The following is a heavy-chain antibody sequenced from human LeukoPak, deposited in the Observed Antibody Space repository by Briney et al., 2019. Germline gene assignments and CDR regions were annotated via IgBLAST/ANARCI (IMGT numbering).Heavy chain of an antibody. D-gene: IGHD2-2*01. CDR2: IYHSGST. Sequence: PSETLSLTCTVSGGSISSGDYYWNWIRQHPGKGLEWIGYIYHSGSTNYNPSLKSRVTISVDTSKNQFSLKLNSVTAADTAVYYCARDGRYCSTTSCQGWFDPWGQGTLVTVSS. CDR1: GGSISSGDYY. V-gene: IGHV4-31*03. J-gene: IGHJ5*02. CDR3: ARDGRYCSTTSCQGWFDP.